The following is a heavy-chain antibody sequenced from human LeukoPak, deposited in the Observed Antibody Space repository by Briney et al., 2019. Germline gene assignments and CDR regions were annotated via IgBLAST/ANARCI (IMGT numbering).Heavy chain of an antibody. V-gene: IGHV4-34*01. CDR2: INHSGST. J-gene: IGHJ5*02. CDR1: GGSFSGYY. CDR3: ARVAAAGTSWFDP. D-gene: IGHD6-13*01. Sequence: SETLSLTCAVYGGSFSGYYWSWIRQPPGKGLEWIGEINHSGSTNYNPSLKSRVTISVDTSKNQFSLKLSSVTAADTAVYYCARVAAAGTSWFDPWGQGTLVTVSS.